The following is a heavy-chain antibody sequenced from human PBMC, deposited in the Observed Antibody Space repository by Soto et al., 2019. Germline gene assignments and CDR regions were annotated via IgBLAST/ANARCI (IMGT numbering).Heavy chain of an antibody. Sequence: SVTVYCTASGDTFRNHVFNWVRKEPGQGLEWMGGIIPIIGTPNYAQKFQGRVTITADASTNTVYLEVSSLRPQDTAVYYCARDLEFRDGNISHLDYWGQGTLVTVSS. J-gene: IGHJ4*02. CDR3: ARDLEFRDGNISHLDY. CDR2: IIPIIGTP. D-gene: IGHD3-10*01. CDR1: GDTFRNHV. V-gene: IGHV1-69*01.